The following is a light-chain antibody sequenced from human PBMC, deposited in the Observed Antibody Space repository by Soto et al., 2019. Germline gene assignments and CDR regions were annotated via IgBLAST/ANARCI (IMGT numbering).Light chain of an antibody. J-gene: IGLJ1*01. CDR2: EVS. CDR1: SSDVGSYNL. CDR3: CSYAGSSTLYV. V-gene: IGLV2-23*02. Sequence: QSALTQPASVSGSPGQSITISCTGTSSDVGSYNLVSWYQQHPGKAPKLMIYEVSKRPSGVSNRFSGSKSGNTPSPTVSGLQAEDEADYYCCSYAGSSTLYVFGTGTKLTVL.